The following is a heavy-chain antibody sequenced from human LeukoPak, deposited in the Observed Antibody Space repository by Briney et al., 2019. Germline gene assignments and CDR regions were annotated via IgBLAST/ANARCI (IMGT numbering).Heavy chain of an antibody. J-gene: IGHJ4*02. V-gene: IGHV4-59*01. CDR2: IYYSGST. CDR1: GGSISSYY. D-gene: IGHD6-13*01. Sequence: SETLSLTCTVSGGSISSYYWSWIRQPPGKGLEWIGYIYYSGSTNYNSSFKSRVTISIDTSKNQFSLRLSSVTAADTAVYYCAKAFHRLDSSSWYLGFDYWGQETLVTVSS. CDR3: AKAFHRLDSSSWYLGFDY.